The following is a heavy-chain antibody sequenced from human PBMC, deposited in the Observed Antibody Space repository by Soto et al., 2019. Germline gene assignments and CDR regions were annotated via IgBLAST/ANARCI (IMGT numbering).Heavy chain of an antibody. CDR1: GFTVSSNY. Sequence: EVQLVESGGGLVQPGGSLRLSCAASGFTVSSNYMSWVRQPPGKGLEWVSVIYSGGSTYYADSVKGRFTISSHNSKNTLYLQTNSLSAEDTAVYYCASEHSVVVPAAPYYYYMDVWGKGTTVTVCS. CDR3: ASEHSVVVPAAPYYYYMDV. D-gene: IGHD2-2*01. CDR2: IYSGGST. V-gene: IGHV3-53*04. J-gene: IGHJ6*03.